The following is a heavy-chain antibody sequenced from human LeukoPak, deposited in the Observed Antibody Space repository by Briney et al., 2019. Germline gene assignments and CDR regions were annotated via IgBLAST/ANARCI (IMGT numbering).Heavy chain of an antibody. CDR2: IKEDGTEK. D-gene: IGHD3-22*01. CDR1: GFTFSSYW. CDR3: AREVVLSTSAWFEY. Sequence: PGGSLRISCAVSGFTFSSYWMSWVRQAPGKGLEWVANIKEDGTEKYYQDSVKGRFTISRDNAKNSLYLQMNSLRAEDTAVYYCAREVVLSTSAWFEYWGQGTLVTVSS. J-gene: IGHJ4*02. V-gene: IGHV3-7*01.